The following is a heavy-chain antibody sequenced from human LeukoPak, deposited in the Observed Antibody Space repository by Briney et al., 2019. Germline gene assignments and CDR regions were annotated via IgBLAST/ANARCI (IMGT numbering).Heavy chain of an antibody. CDR3: ARVGVIAVAGTDYYMDV. CDR2: INPNSGGT. V-gene: IGHV1-2*02. J-gene: IGHJ6*03. D-gene: IGHD6-19*01. Sequence: ASVKVSCKASGYTFTGYYVHWVRQAPGQGLEWMGWINPNSGGTNYAQKFQGRVTMTRDTSISTAYMELSRLRSDDTAVYYCARVGVIAVAGTDYYMDVWGKGTTVTVSS. CDR1: GYTFTGYY.